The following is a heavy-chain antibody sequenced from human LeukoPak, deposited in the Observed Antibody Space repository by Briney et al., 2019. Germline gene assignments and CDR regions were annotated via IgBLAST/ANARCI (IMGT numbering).Heavy chain of an antibody. Sequence: ASVKVSCKASGGTFSSYAISWVRQAPGQGLEWMGGIIPIFGTANYAQKFQGRVTITTDESTSTAYMELSSLRPEDTAVYYCARHFWSGYYRDYWGQGTLVTVSS. V-gene: IGHV1-69*05. CDR2: IIPIFGTA. D-gene: IGHD3-3*02. CDR3: ARHFWSGYYRDY. CDR1: GGTFSSYA. J-gene: IGHJ4*02.